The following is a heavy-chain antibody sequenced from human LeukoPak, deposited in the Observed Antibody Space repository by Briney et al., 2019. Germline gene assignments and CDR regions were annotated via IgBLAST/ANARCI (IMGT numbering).Heavy chain of an antibody. CDR3: AREGSRVLAVALDY. CDR1: GFTFSSYE. CDR2: ISSSGSTI. D-gene: IGHD6-19*01. Sequence: GGSLRLSCAASGFTFSSYEMNWVRQAPGKGLEWVSYISSSGSTIYYADSVKGRFTISRDNAKNSLYLQMNSLRAEDTAVYYCAREGSRVLAVALDYWGQGTLVTVPS. J-gene: IGHJ4*02. V-gene: IGHV3-48*03.